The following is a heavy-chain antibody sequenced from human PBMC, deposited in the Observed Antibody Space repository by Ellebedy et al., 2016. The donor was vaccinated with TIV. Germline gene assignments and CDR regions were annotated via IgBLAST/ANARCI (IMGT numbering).Heavy chain of an antibody. D-gene: IGHD4-17*01. CDR1: GFSFRSYW. V-gene: IGHV3-7*01. CDR2: IYHGGSQQ. J-gene: IGHJ5*02. CDR3: ARRGSYGDYAVQINSWFDP. Sequence: GESLKISCAASGFSFRSYWMSWVRQAPGKGLEWVANIYHGGSQQFYVDSVKGRFTISRDNAKNLLYLQMDSLRVEDTAVYYCARRGSYGDYAVQINSWFDPWGRGTLVTVSS.